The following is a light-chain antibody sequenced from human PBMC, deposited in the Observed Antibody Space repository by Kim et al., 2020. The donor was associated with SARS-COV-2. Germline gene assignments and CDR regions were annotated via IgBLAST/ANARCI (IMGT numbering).Light chain of an antibody. CDR3: QQYYNWPRT. Sequence: EIVMTQSPAALSVSPGERATLSCRASQSVLTNLAWYLQKPGQAPRLLIYGASTRATGIPASFSGSGSGTEFTLTISSLQSEDFVIYYCQQYYNWPRTFGQGTKVDIK. V-gene: IGKV3-15*01. CDR1: QSVLTN. J-gene: IGKJ1*01. CDR2: GAS.